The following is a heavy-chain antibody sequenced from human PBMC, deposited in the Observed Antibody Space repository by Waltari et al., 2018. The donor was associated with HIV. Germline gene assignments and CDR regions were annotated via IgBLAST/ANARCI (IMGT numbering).Heavy chain of an antibody. Sequence: QVQLQQWGAGLLKPSETLSLTCAVYGGSFSGYYWNWIRQPPGKGLEYIGEINHIGSTNSNPSLKSRVTISLDTSKNQFSLKMSTVTAADTAVYYCARVRAPPAIPFYYYMDLWGKGTTVTVSS. CDR2: INHIGST. V-gene: IGHV4-34*02. CDR3: ARVRAPPAIPFYYYMDL. CDR1: GGSFSGYY. J-gene: IGHJ6*03. D-gene: IGHD2-2*01.